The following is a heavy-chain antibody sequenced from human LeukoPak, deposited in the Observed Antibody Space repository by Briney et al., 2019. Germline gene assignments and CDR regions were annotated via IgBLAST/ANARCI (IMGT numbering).Heavy chain of an antibody. Sequence: GGSLRLSCAASGFTFSSYWMSWVRQAPGKGLEGVSSISSSSSYIYYADSVKGRFTISRDNAKNSLYLQMNSLRAEDTAVYYCARDLRVVTAIFDYWGQGTLVTVSS. J-gene: IGHJ4*02. CDR2: ISSSSSYI. CDR3: ARDLRVVTAIFDY. CDR1: GFTFSSYW. V-gene: IGHV3-21*01. D-gene: IGHD2-21*02.